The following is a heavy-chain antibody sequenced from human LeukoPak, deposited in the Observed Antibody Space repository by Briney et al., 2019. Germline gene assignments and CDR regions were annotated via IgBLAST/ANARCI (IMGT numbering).Heavy chain of an antibody. Sequence: PGGSLRLSCAASEFTFISYDMNWVPQAPGKGLEWVSYIDSSGNITYYAYSVKGRFTISRDNTKNSLHLQMHSMRAADTAVYYCARDGAQPWSDCFFDYWGQGTLVTVSS. CDR1: EFTFISYD. J-gene: IGHJ4*02. V-gene: IGHV3-48*03. CDR3: ARDGAQPWSDCFFDY. CDR2: IDSSGNIT. D-gene: IGHD5-18*01.